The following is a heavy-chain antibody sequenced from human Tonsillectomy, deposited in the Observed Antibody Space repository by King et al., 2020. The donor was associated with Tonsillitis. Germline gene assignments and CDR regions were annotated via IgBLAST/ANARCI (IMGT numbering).Heavy chain of an antibody. D-gene: IGHD3-22*01. Sequence: QLVQSGAEAKKPGASVKVSCKTSGYTFTSHGLSWVRQAPGQGLEWMGWISTYDGNTNYAQKFQGRVTLTTDTATSTAYMELRSLRSDDTAVYYCARDQRAYYYDSSGPLTYWGQGTLVTVSS. CDR3: ARDQRAYYYDSSGPLTY. V-gene: IGHV1-18*01. J-gene: IGHJ4*02. CDR1: GYTFTSHG. CDR2: ISTYDGNT.